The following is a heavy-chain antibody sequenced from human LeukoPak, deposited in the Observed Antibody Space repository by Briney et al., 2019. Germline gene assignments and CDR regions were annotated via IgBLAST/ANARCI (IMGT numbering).Heavy chain of an antibody. J-gene: IGHJ4*02. CDR1: GYTFTSYY. V-gene: IGHV1-8*02. D-gene: IGHD4-17*01. CDR2: MNPNSGNT. CDR3: AKISHAVTTRGYFDY. Sequence: GASVKVSCKASGYTFTSYYMHRVRQATGQGLEWMGWMNPNSGNTGYAQKFQGRVTMTMNTSISTAYMELSSLRSEDTAVYYCAKISHAVTTRGYFDYWGQGTLVTVSS.